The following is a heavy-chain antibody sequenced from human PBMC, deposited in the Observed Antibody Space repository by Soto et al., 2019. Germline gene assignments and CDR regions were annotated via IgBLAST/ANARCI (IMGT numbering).Heavy chain of an antibody. J-gene: IGHJ6*02. Sequence: PGGSLTLSCAASGSTVSSNYMSWVRQAPGKGLEWVSVIYSGGSTYYADSVKGRFTISRDNSKNTLYLHMNSLRAEDTAVYYCAIEYSLPGDYYGMDVWGQGTTVTVSS. CDR1: GSTVSSNY. V-gene: IGHV3-53*01. CDR3: AIEYSLPGDYYGMDV. CDR2: IYSGGST. D-gene: IGHD6-6*01.